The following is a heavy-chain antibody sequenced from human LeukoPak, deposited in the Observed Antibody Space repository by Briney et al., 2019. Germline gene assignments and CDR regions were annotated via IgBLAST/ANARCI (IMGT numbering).Heavy chain of an antibody. CDR3: ARVQDAFDI. CDR2: ISYDGSNK. Sequence: PGGSLRLSCAASGFTFSSYAMHWVRQAPGKGLEWVAVISYDGSNKYYADSVKGRFTISRDNSKNTLYLQMNGLRAEDTAVYYCARVQDAFDIWGQGTMVTVSS. J-gene: IGHJ3*02. CDR1: GFTFSSYA. V-gene: IGHV3-30-3*01.